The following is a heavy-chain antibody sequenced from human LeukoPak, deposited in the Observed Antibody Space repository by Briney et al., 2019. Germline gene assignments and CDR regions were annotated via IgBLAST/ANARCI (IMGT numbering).Heavy chain of an antibody. Sequence: SETVSLTXTVSGGSIRSYYWSWIRQPPGKGLEWLGYIYYSGSTNSNPSLKSRVTISVDTSKNQFSLKVSSVTAADTAVYYCARALTPGYCSGGTCSYFDYWGQGTLVTVSS. J-gene: IGHJ4*02. CDR1: GGSIRSYY. D-gene: IGHD2-15*01. V-gene: IGHV4-59*01. CDR3: ARALTPGYCSGGTCSYFDY. CDR2: IYYSGST.